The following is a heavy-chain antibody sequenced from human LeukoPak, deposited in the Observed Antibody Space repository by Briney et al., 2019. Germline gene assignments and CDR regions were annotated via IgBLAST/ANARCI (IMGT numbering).Heavy chain of an antibody. D-gene: IGHD1-1*01. CDR3: ARDDSTGTTWY. Sequence: PSQTLSLTCTVSGGSISSGSYYWGWIRQPPGKGLEWIGYMSQSGSTYSNPSLKSRVTISVDRSKNQFSLKLSSVTAADTAVYYCARDDSTGTTWYWGQGTLVTVSS. V-gene: IGHV4-30-2*01. CDR2: MSQSGST. CDR1: GGSISSGSYY. J-gene: IGHJ4*02.